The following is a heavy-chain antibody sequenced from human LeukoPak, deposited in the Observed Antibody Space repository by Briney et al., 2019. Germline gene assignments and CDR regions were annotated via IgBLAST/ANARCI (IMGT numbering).Heavy chain of an antibody. D-gene: IGHD3-10*01. V-gene: IGHV4-39*01. Sequence: PSETLSLTCTVSGGSISSSSYYWGWIRQPPGKGLEWIGSIYYSGSTYYNPSLKSRVTISVDTSKNQFSLKLSSVTAADTAVYYRARRAETLLWFGELYYFDYWGQGTLVTVSS. J-gene: IGHJ4*02. CDR2: IYYSGST. CDR1: GGSISSSSYY. CDR3: ARRAETLLWFGELYYFDY.